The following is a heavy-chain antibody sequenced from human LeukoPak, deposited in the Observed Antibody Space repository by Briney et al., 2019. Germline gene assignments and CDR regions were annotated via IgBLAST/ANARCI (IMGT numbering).Heavy chain of an antibody. Sequence: SVKVSCKASGYTFTSYGINWVRQAPGQGLEWMGRIIPILGIANYAQKFQGRVTITADKSTSTAYMELSSLRSEDTAVYYCARGAGYDSSGYFPARFDYWGQGTLVTVSS. CDR3: ARGAGYDSSGYFPARFDY. CDR1: GYTFTSYG. CDR2: IIPILGIA. J-gene: IGHJ4*02. D-gene: IGHD3-22*01. V-gene: IGHV1-69*04.